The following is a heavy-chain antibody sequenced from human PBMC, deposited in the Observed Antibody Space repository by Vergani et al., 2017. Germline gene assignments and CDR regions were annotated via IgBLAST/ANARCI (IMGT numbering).Heavy chain of an antibody. Sequence: QLQLQESGPGLVKPSETLSLTCTVSGGSISSSSYYWGWIRQPPGKGLGWIGSIYYSGSTYYNPSLKSRVTISVDTSKNQFSLKLSSVTAADTAVYYCARDPYDILTGAFDYWGQGTLVTVSS. V-gene: IGHV4-39*07. CDR3: ARDPYDILTGAFDY. CDR2: IYYSGST. CDR1: GGSISSSSYY. D-gene: IGHD3-9*01. J-gene: IGHJ4*02.